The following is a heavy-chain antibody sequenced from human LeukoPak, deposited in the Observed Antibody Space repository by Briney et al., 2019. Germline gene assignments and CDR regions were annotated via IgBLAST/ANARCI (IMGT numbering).Heavy chain of an antibody. V-gene: IGHV5-51*01. J-gene: IGHJ4*02. CDR1: GSRFTSYW. D-gene: IGHD6-19*01. CDR3: ARHRSFGYSSGWYVDY. CDR2: IYPGDSDT. Sequence: GGSLQISSKGAGSRFTSYWIGWVRQLPGKGLEWMGIIYPGDSDTRYSPSFQGQGAISADQSISTGYLQWSSLKASDTAMYYCARHRSFGYSSGWYVDYWGEGALVTVSS.